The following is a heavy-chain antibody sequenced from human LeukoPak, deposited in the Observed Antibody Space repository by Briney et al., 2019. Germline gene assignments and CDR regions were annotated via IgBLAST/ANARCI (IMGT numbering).Heavy chain of an antibody. CDR1: GYTFTSYY. CDR2: INPSGGST. V-gene: IGHV1-46*01. D-gene: IGHD2-15*01. Sequence: ASVKVSCKASGYTFTSYYMHWARQAPGQGLEWMGIINPSGGSTSYAQKFQGRVTMTRDTSTSTVYMELSSLRSEDTAVYYCARDDAGGGSRYSYYFDYWGQGTLVTVSS. CDR3: ARDDAGGGSRYSYYFDY. J-gene: IGHJ4*02.